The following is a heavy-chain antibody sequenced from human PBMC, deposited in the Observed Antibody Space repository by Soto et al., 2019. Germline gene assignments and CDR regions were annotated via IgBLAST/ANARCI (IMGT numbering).Heavy chain of an antibody. Sequence: QAQLVQSGAEVKKPGASVKVSCKASGYTFTSYGISWVRQAPGQGLEWMGWISAYNGNTNYAQKLQGRVTMTTDTSTSTAYMELRSLRSDDTAVYYCARAATYDILTGPTRAWFDPWGQGTLVTVSS. J-gene: IGHJ5*02. CDR3: ARAATYDILTGPTRAWFDP. CDR1: GYTFTSYG. V-gene: IGHV1-18*01. CDR2: ISAYNGNT. D-gene: IGHD3-9*01.